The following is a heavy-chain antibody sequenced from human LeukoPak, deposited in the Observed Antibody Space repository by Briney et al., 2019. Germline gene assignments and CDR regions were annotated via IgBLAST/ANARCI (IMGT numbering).Heavy chain of an antibody. CDR3: ARGAPGSYCSGGSCPYFDY. CDR1: AYTFTSYD. D-gene: IGHD2-15*01. CDR2: MNPNSGNT. Sequence: GASVKVSCKASAYTFTSYDINWVRQATGQGLEWMGWMNPNSGNTGYAQKFQGRVTMTRNTSISTAYTELSSLRSEDTAVYYCARGAPGSYCSGGSCPYFDYWGQGTLISVSS. V-gene: IGHV1-8*01. J-gene: IGHJ4*02.